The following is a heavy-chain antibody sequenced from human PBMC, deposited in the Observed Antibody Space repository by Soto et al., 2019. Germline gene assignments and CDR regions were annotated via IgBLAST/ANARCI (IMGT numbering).Heavy chain of an antibody. Sequence: PSETLSLTCTVSGGSISSSSYYWGWIRQPPGKGLEWIGSIYYAGNTYYTPSLKSRVTISVDTSKNQFSLYLQMNSLRADDTAVYYCAIVNSDNIPWVDYWGQGTLVTVSS. CDR3: AIVNSDNIPWVDY. J-gene: IGHJ4*02. D-gene: IGHD1-1*01. V-gene: IGHV4-39*01. CDR2: IYYAGNT. CDR1: GGSISSSSYY.